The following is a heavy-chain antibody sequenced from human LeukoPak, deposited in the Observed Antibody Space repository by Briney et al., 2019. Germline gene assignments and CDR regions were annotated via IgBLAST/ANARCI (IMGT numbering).Heavy chain of an antibody. CDR2: ISYDGSNK. Sequence: PGGSLRLSCAASGFTFSSYSMHWVRQAPGKGLEWVAVISYDGSNKYYADSVKGRFTISRDNSKNTLYLQMNSLRAEDTAVYYCAKTGYDSSGYPIDYWGQGTLVTVSS. J-gene: IGHJ4*02. CDR3: AKTGYDSSGYPIDY. CDR1: GFTFSSYS. V-gene: IGHV3-30*18. D-gene: IGHD3-22*01.